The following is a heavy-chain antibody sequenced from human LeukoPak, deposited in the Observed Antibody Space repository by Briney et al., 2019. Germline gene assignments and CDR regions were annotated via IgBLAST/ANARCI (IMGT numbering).Heavy chain of an antibody. CDR1: GFTFSSYG. CDR3: ARAVAPAAAYYYYMDV. Sequence: GGSLRLSCAASGFTFSSYGMSWVRQAPGKGLEWVSSISGSSYYIYYADSVKGRFTISRGNAKNSLYLQMNSLRAKDTAVYYCARAVAPAAAYYYYMDVWGKGTTVTVSS. J-gene: IGHJ6*03. CDR2: ISGSSYYI. V-gene: IGHV3-21*01. D-gene: IGHD2-2*01.